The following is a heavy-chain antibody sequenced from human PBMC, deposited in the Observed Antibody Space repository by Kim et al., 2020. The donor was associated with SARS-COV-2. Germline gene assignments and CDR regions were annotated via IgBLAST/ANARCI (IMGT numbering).Heavy chain of an antibody. CDR3: AKDHGDYDNYYYYGLDV. CDR2: ISGDGDST. J-gene: IGHJ6*02. D-gene: IGHD4-17*01. V-gene: IGHV3-43*02. CDR1: GFAFDDYA. Sequence: GGSLRLSCATSGFAFDDYALHWVRQVPGKGLEWVSLISGDGDSTYYADSVKGRFTISRDDTTDSLYLQMNNLRTDDTALYYCAKDHGDYDNYYYYGLDVWGQGTTVTVSS.